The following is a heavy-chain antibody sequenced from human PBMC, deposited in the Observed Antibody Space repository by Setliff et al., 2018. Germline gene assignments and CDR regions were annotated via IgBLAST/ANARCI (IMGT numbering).Heavy chain of an antibody. D-gene: IGHD2-2*01. CDR1: GYSFTNYW. J-gene: IGHJ3*01. Sequence: GESLKISCKASGYSFTNYWIAWVRQMPGKGLEWMGIIYPSNSNIKYSPSFEAQITISVDKSINTAYLQWTSLKASDTAIYYCTRHEDRNKCTSSSCYRENDAFDVWGQGAMVTVSS. V-gene: IGHV5-51*01. CDR2: IYPSNSNI. CDR3: TRHEDRNKCTSSSCYRENDAFDV.